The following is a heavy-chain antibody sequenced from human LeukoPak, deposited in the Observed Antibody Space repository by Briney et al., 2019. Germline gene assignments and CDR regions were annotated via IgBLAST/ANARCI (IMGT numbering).Heavy chain of an antibody. J-gene: IGHJ3*02. V-gene: IGHV3-7*01. CDR1: GFTFSNYW. CDR3: ARDWDSHCSGGSCYFGAFDI. D-gene: IGHD2-15*01. Sequence: GGSLRLSCVASGFTFSNYWMSWVRQAPGKGLEWVANIKQDGSEKYYVDSVKGRFSISRDNAKKSLYLQMNSLRAEDTAVYYCARDWDSHCSGGSCYFGAFDIWGQGTMVTVSS. CDR2: IKQDGSEK.